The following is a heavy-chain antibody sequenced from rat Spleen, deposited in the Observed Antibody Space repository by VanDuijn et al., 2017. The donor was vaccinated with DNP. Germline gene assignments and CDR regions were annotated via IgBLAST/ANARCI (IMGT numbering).Heavy chain of an antibody. J-gene: IGHJ2*01. CDR3: ARWDYYDGYYPRY. CDR1: GFNFNDYW. Sequence: EVKLVESGGGLVQPGSSLKLSCAASGFNFNDYWMGWVRQAPGKGLEWIGQINKDSSTISYSPSLKDKLTISRDSAQNTLYLQMDSLRSEDTATYYCARWDYYDGYYPRYWGQGVMVTVSS. D-gene: IGHD1-12*03. V-gene: IGHV4-2*01. CDR2: INKDSSTI.